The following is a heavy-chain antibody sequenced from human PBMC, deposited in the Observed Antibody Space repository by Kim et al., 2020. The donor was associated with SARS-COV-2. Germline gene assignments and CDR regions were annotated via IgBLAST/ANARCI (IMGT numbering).Heavy chain of an antibody. Sequence: GGSLRLSCAASGFTFSSYAMSWVRQAPGKGLEWVSAISGSGGSTYYADSVKGRFTISRDNSKNTLYLQMNSLRAEDTAVYYCAKDQRGGSYRGQLHYWGQGTLVTVSS. J-gene: IGHJ4*02. CDR3: AKDQRGGSYRGQLHY. D-gene: IGHD1-26*01. CDR2: ISGSGGST. CDR1: GFTFSSYA. V-gene: IGHV3-23*01.